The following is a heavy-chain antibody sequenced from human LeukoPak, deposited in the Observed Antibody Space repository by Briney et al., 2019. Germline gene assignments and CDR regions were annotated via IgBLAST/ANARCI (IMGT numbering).Heavy chain of an antibody. CDR3: ARDPLLSITIPYAFDI. Sequence: GGSLRLSCAASGFTFSNAWMSWVRQAPGKGLEWVAVIWYDGSNKYYADSVKGRFTISRDNSKNTLYLQMNSLRAEDTAVYYCARDPLLSITIPYAFDIWGQGTMVTVSS. J-gene: IGHJ3*02. V-gene: IGHV3-33*08. CDR1: GFTFSNAW. CDR2: IWYDGSNK. D-gene: IGHD3-9*01.